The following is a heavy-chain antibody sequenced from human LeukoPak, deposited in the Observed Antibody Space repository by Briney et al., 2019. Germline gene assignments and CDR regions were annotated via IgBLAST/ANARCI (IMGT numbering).Heavy chain of an antibody. CDR3: AREGWQWLVHAFDI. Sequence: SETLSLTCTVSDGSISSYYWSWIRQPPGKGLEWIGYIYYSGSTNYNPSLKSRVTISVDTSKNQFSLKLSSVTAADTAVYYCAREGWQWLVHAFDIWGQGTMVTVSS. V-gene: IGHV4-59*12. J-gene: IGHJ3*02. CDR1: DGSISSYY. D-gene: IGHD6-19*01. CDR2: IYYSGST.